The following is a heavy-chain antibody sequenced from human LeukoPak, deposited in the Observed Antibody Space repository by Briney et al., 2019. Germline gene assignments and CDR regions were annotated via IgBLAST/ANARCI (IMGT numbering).Heavy chain of an antibody. Sequence: SETLSLTCAVYGGSFSGYYWSWIRQPPGKGLEWIGEINHSGSTNYNPSLKSRVTISVDTSKNQFSLKLSSVTAADTAVYYCAREPLGYDFWSGYQENWFDPWGQGTLVTVSP. CDR3: AREPLGYDFWSGYQENWFDP. CDR2: INHSGST. CDR1: GGSFSGYY. V-gene: IGHV4-34*01. J-gene: IGHJ5*02. D-gene: IGHD3-3*01.